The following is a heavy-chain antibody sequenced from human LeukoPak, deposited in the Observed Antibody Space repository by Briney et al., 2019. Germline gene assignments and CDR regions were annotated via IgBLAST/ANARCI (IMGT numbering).Heavy chain of an antibody. Sequence: GRSLRLTCAASGFTFSSYAMHWVRQAPGKGLEWVAVISYDGSNKYYADSVKGRFTISRDNSKNTLYLQMNSLRAEDTAVYYCARQAYSSSCHDYWGQGTLVTVSS. D-gene: IGHD6-13*01. CDR3: ARQAYSSSCHDY. J-gene: IGHJ4*02. V-gene: IGHV3-30-3*01. CDR1: GFTFSSYA. CDR2: ISYDGSNK.